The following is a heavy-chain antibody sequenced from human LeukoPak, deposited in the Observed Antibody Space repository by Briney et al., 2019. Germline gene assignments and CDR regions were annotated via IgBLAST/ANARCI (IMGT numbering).Heavy chain of an antibody. CDR2: IYYSGST. D-gene: IGHD6-6*01. CDR1: GGSISSGDYY. J-gene: IGHJ3*02. CDR3: ARETKIAAYDAFDI. Sequence: PSETLSLTCTVSGGSISSGDYYWSWVRQPPGKGLEWIGYIYYSGSTYYNPSLKSRVTISVDTSKNQFSLKLSSVTAADTAVYYCARETKIAAYDAFDIWGQGTMVTVSS. V-gene: IGHV4-30-4*08.